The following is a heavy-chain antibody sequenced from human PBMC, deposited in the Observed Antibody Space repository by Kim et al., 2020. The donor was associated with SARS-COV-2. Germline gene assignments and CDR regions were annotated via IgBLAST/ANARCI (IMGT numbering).Heavy chain of an antibody. D-gene: IGHD2-15*01. CDR3: AKEVAAGTFYYYYGMDV. CDR1: GFTFSSYA. CDR2: IWYDGSNK. J-gene: IGHJ6*02. Sequence: GGSLRLSCAASGFTFSSYAMHWVRQAPGKGLEWVAVIWYDGSNKYYADSVKGRFTISRDNSKNTLYLQMNSLRAEDTAVYYCAKEVAAGTFYYYYGMDVWGQGTTVTVSS. V-gene: IGHV3-33*06.